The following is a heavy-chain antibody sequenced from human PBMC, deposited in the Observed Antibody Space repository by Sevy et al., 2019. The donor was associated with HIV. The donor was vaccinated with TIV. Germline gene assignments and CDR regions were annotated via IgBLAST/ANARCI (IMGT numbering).Heavy chain of an antibody. CDR2: IKQDGSEK. CDR3: ARDYS. CDR1: GFIFNSYW. V-gene: IGHV3-7*01. J-gene: IGHJ4*02. Sequence: GGSLRLSCGASGFIFNSYWMTWVRQAPGKGLEWVATIKQDGSEKYYVDSVKGRFTISRDNVKNSVHLQTSSLRVEDTAMYYCARDYSWGQGTQVTVSS.